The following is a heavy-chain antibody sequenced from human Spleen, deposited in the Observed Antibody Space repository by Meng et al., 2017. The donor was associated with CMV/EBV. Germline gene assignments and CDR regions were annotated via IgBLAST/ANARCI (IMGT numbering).Heavy chain of an antibody. Sequence: CAASGFTVSSYSMKWVRQATGKGLEWVSSISSSSSYIYYADSVKGRFTISRDNAKNSLYLQMNSLRAEETAVYYCARDLSSGWDFDYWGQGTLVTVSS. CDR3: ARDLSSGWDFDY. J-gene: IGHJ4*02. V-gene: IGHV3-21*01. D-gene: IGHD6-19*01. CDR2: ISSSSSYI. CDR1: GFTVSSYS.